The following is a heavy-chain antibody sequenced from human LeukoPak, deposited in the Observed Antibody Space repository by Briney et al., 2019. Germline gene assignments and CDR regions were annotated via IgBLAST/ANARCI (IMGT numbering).Heavy chain of an antibody. CDR3: ARDGGYSSSLDY. CDR1: GFTFSSYW. J-gene: IGHJ4*02. D-gene: IGHD6-6*01. Sequence: PGGSLRLSCAASGFTFSSYWMSWVRQAPGKGLEWVANIKQDGSEKYYVDSVKGRFTISRDNAKNSLYLQINSLRAEDTAVYYRARDGGYSSSLDYWGQGTLVTVSS. V-gene: IGHV3-7*01. CDR2: IKQDGSEK.